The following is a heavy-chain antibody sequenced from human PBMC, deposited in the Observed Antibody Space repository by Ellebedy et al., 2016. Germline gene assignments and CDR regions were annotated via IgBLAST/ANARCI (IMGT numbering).Heavy chain of an antibody. CDR3: ANTYYDFWSGYFGYFDY. J-gene: IGHJ4*02. D-gene: IGHD3-3*01. V-gene: IGHV4-39*01. CDR2: IYYSGST. CDR1: GGSISSSSYY. Sequence: SETLSLTXTVSGGSISSSSYYWGWIRQPPGKGLEWIGSIYYSGSTYYNPSLKSRVTISVDTSKNQFSLKLSSVTAADTAVYYCANTYYDFWSGYFGYFDYWGQGTLVTVSS.